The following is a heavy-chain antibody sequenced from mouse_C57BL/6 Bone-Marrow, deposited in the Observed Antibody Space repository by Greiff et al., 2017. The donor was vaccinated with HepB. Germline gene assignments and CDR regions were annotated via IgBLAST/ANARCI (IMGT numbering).Heavy chain of an antibody. V-gene: IGHV2-5*01. CDR3: PRKIYYGNYRFAD. CDR2: IWIGGSP. Sequence: VKLMESGPGLVQPSQSLSITCTVSGFSLTSYGVHWVRQSPGKGLEWLGVIWIGGSPDYNAAVMSRLSITKDNSKSQVFFKMNSLQADDTAIYYGPRKIYYGNYRFADWGQGTLVTVSA. CDR1: GFSLTSYG. J-gene: IGHJ3*01. D-gene: IGHD2-1*01.